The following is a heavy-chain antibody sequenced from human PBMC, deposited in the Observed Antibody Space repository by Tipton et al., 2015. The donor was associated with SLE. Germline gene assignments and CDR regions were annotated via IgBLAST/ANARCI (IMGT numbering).Heavy chain of an antibody. CDR3: ATALAAAGTYAFDI. V-gene: IGHV4-61*05. CDR1: GGSISSSSYY. CDR2: IYTSGST. Sequence: TLSLTCTVSGGSISSSSYYWGWIRQPPGKGLEWIGYIYTSGSTNYNPSLKSRVTISVDTSKNQFSLKLSSVTAADTAVYYCATALAAAGTYAFDIWGQGTMVTVSS. D-gene: IGHD6-13*01. J-gene: IGHJ3*02.